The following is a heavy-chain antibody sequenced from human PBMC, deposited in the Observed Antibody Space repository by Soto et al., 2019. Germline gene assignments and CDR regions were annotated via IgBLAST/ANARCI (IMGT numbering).Heavy chain of an antibody. Sequence: PGGSLRLSCAASGFTFSNSCMRWLRQAPGKGLEWVATIKQDESQKYYVDSVKGRFSISRDNAKTSLYLQMNNVRAEDTAVYYCARLDKQTFYESSDALDIWGQGTMVTVSS. D-gene: IGHD3-22*01. J-gene: IGHJ3*02. V-gene: IGHV3-7*01. CDR3: ARLDKQTFYESSDALDI. CDR2: IKQDESQK. CDR1: GFTFSNSC.